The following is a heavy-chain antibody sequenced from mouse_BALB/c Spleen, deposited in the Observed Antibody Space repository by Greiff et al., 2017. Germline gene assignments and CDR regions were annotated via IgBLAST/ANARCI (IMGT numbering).Heavy chain of an antibody. V-gene: IGHV1-87*01. CDR1: GYTFTSYW. J-gene: IGHJ2*01. CDR2: IYPVDGDT. D-gene: IGHD1-1*01. CDR3: ARRDYFYFDY. Sequence: QVQLQQSGAELARPGASVKLSCKASGYTFTSYWMQWVKQRPGQGLEWIGAIYPVDGDTRYTQKFKGKATLTADKSSSTAYMQLSSLASEDSAVYYCARRDYFYFDYWGQGTTLTVSS.